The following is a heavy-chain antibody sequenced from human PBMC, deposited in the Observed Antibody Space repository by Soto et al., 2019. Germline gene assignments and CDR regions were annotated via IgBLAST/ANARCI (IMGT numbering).Heavy chain of an antibody. V-gene: IGHV1-3*01. CDR1: GYTLTSYA. D-gene: IGHD6-19*01. J-gene: IGHJ4*02. CDR2: INAGNGNT. Sequence: ASVKVSCKASGYTLTSYAMHWVRQAPGQRLEWMGWINAGNGNTKYSQKFQGRVTITRDTSASTAYMELSSLRSEDTAVYYCARTPSSGWHRPLDYWGQGTLVTVSS. CDR3: ARTPSSGWHRPLDY.